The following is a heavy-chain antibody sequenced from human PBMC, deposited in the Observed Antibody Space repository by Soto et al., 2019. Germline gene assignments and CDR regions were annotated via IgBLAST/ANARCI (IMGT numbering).Heavy chain of an antibody. CDR1: GFTVSSNY. Sequence: PGGSLRLSCAASGFTVSSNYMSWVRQAPGKGLEWVSYISTSSSTMYYSDSVRGRFTISRDNAQNSLYLQMNSLRDEDTAVYYCARKFPGSGNYLFDYWGQGTLVTVSS. V-gene: IGHV3-48*02. J-gene: IGHJ4*02. CDR3: ARKFPGSGNYLFDY. CDR2: ISTSSSTM. D-gene: IGHD3-10*01.